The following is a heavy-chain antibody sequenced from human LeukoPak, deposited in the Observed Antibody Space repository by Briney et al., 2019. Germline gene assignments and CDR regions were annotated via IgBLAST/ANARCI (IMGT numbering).Heavy chain of an antibody. CDR2: IYSGANT. J-gene: IGHJ4*02. V-gene: IGHV3-66*02. CDR3: ARTLGYCSYTSCHTTLDY. CDR1: GFTVSSNY. Sequence: PGGSLRVYCAASGFTVSSNYMSWVRQAPGKGLEWVSVIYSGANTYYADSVKGRFTISRDNSKNTLYLQMNSLRAEDTAVYYCARTLGYCSYTSCHTTLDYWGQGTLVTVSS. D-gene: IGHD2-2*01.